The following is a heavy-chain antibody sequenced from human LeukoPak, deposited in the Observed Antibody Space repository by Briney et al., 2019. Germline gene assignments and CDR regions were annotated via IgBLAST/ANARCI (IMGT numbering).Heavy chain of an antibody. V-gene: IGHV4-59*01. D-gene: IGHD1-26*01. CDR1: GGSISSYY. CDR2: IYYSGST. J-gene: IGHJ4*02. CDR3: ARVGAKDYYFDY. Sequence: PSKILSLTCTVSGGSISSYYWSWIRQPPGKGLEWIGYIYYSGSTNYNPSLKSRVTISVDTSKNQFPLKLSSVTAADTAVYYCARVGAKDYYFDYWGQGTLVTVSS.